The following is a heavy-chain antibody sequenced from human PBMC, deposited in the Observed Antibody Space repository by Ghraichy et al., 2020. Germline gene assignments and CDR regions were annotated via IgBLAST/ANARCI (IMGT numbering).Heavy chain of an antibody. J-gene: IGHJ6*02. CDR3: ARDSKITMIVVAYYYGMDV. CDR2: ISAYNGNT. D-gene: IGHD3-22*01. CDR1: GYTFTSYG. V-gene: IGHV1-18*01. Sequence: ASVKVSCKASGYTFTSYGISWVRQAPGQGLEWMEWISAYNGNTNYAQKLQGRVTMTTDTSTSTAYMELRSLRSDDTAVYYCARDSKITMIVVAYYYGMDVWGQGTTVTVSS.